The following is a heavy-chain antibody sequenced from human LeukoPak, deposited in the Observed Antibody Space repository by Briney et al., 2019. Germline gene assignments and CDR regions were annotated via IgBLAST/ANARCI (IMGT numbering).Heavy chain of an antibody. Sequence: GESLKISCKGSGYSFTDYWIGWVRQMPGKGLEWMGIISPDGSDTRYSPSFQGQVTISADKSITTAYLQWSSLKASDTAMYYCARLTSSWSFDYWGQGTLVTVSS. J-gene: IGHJ4*02. CDR1: GYSFTDYW. V-gene: IGHV5-51*01. CDR2: ISPDGSDT. CDR3: ARLTSSWSFDY. D-gene: IGHD6-13*01.